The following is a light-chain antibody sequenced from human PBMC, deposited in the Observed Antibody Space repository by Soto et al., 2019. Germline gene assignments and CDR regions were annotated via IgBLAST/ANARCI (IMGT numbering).Light chain of an antibody. V-gene: IGKV3-20*01. Sequence: EIVLTQSPGTLSLSPGERATLSCRASQSVSSSYLAWYQQKPGQAPRLLIYGASSRATGIPDRFSGSGSGTDITLTISRLEPEAFAVYYCQQYGSSPGYTFGQGTKLEIK. CDR1: QSVSSSY. J-gene: IGKJ2*01. CDR2: GAS. CDR3: QQYGSSPGYT.